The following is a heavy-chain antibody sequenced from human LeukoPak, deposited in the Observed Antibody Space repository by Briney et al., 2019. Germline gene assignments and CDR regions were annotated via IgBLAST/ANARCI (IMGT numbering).Heavy chain of an antibody. CDR1: GGSINSNYW. J-gene: IGHJ4*02. Sequence: SETLSLTCAVSGGSINSNYWWTWVRQSPGKGLEWIGEIYHTGSVNYNLSLESRVTISRGRSKNQFSLMLRSVTAADTAVYYCARHYDLWSGYNYWGQGLLVTVSS. CDR2: IYHTGSV. V-gene: IGHV4-4*02. CDR3: ARHYDLWSGYNY. D-gene: IGHD3-3*01.